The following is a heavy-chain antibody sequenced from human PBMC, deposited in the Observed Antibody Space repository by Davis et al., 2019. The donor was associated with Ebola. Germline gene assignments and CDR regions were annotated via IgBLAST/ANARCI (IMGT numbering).Heavy chain of an antibody. J-gene: IGHJ6*02. V-gene: IGHV4-39*07. CDR2: IYHSGST. Sequence: SETLSLTCTVSGSGGSISNTYYYWAWIRQSPGKGLEWIGEIYHSGSTNYNPSLQSRVTISVDKSKNQFSLKLSSVTAADTAVYYCARAGYAYYYYGMNVWGQGTTVTVSS. CDR1: GSGGSISNTYYY. D-gene: IGHD1-1*01. CDR3: ARAGYAYYYYGMNV.